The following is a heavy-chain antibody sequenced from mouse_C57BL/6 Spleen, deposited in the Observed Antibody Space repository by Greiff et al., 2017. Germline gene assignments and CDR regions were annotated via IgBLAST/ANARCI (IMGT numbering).Heavy chain of an antibody. Sequence: EVQLQQSGPELVKPGASVKISCKASGYTFTDYYMNWVKQSHGKSLEWIGDINPNNGGTSYNQKFKGKATLTVDKSSSTAYMELRSLTSEDSAVYYCAIYYYGSSEGLDYWGQGTTRTVSS. V-gene: IGHV1-26*01. CDR2: INPNNGGT. D-gene: IGHD1-1*01. CDR3: AIYYYGSSEGLDY. J-gene: IGHJ2*01. CDR1: GYTFTDYY.